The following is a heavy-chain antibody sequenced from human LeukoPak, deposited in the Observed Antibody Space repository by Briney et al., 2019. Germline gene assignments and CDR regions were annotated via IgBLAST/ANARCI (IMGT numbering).Heavy chain of an antibody. Sequence: GASVKVSCKASGGTFSSYAISWVRQAPGQGLEWMGGIIPIFGTANYAQKFQGRVTITADESTSTAYMELSSLRSEDTAVYYCVIALYSGSYSSFDYWGQGTLVTVSS. D-gene: IGHD1-26*01. CDR3: VIALYSGSYSSFDY. V-gene: IGHV1-69*13. CDR2: IIPIFGTA. CDR1: GGTFSSYA. J-gene: IGHJ4*02.